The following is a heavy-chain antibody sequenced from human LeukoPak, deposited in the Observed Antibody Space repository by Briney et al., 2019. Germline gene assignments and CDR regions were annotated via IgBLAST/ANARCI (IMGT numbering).Heavy chain of an antibody. J-gene: IGHJ4*02. CDR3: AREGVLWFGEFPYYFDY. CDR2: TYYRSKWYN. Sequence: SQTLSLTCAISGDSVSSNSAAWNWIRQSPSRGLEWLGRTYYRSKWYNDYAVSVKSRITINPDTSKNQFSLQLNSVTPEDTAVYCGAREGVLWFGEFPYYFDYWGQGTLVTVSS. V-gene: IGHV6-1*01. CDR1: GDSVSSNSAA. D-gene: IGHD3-10*01.